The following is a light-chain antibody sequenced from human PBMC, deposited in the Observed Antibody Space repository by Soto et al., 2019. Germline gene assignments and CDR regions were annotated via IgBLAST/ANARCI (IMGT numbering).Light chain of an antibody. CDR2: SYD. V-gene: IGLV1-44*01. Sequence: QSVLTQPPSTSGTPGQRVTIFCPTSSSNLGDNTVNWYQHVPGTAPKLLIYSYDQRPSGVPDRFSGSRSGTSASLAISGLQSEDEADYYCAAWDATLDGYVFGTGTKVTVL. CDR3: AAWDATLDGYV. J-gene: IGLJ1*01. CDR1: SSNLGDNT.